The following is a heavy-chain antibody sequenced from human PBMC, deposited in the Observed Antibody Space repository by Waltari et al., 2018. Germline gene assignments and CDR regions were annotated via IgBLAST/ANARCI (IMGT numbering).Heavy chain of an antibody. V-gene: IGHV3-23*01. D-gene: IGHD5-12*01. Sequence: EVQLLESGGGLVQPGGSLRLSCAASGFTFSSYAMSWVRQAPGKGLEWVSGISGRGGSTYYADSVKGRFTISRDKSKNTLYLQMNSLRAEDTAVYYCAKKMATIPYYYYGMDVWGQGTTVTVSS. J-gene: IGHJ6*02. CDR3: AKKMATIPYYYYGMDV. CDR1: GFTFSSYA. CDR2: ISGRGGST.